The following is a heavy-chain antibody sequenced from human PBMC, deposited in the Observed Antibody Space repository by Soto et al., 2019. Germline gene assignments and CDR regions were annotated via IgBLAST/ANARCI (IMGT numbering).Heavy chain of an antibody. CDR3: ARHGSNEYYYYGMDV. J-gene: IGHJ6*02. CDR1: GGTFSSYA. CDR2: FIPIFGTA. Sequence: QVQLVQSGAEVKKPGSSVKVSCKASGGTFSSYAISWVRQAPGQGLEWMGGFIPIFGTADYAERFQGRVTITGDEATRTAYMELSSLRSEDTAVYYCARHGSNEYYYYGMDVWGQGTTVTVSS. V-gene: IGHV1-69*12. D-gene: IGHD1-26*01.